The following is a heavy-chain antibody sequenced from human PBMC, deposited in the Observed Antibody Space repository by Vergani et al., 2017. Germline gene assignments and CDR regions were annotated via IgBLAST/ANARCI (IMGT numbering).Heavy chain of an antibody. Sequence: EVQLVESGGGLVQPGGSLRLSCAASGFTFSSYEMNWVRQAPGKGLEWVSYISSSGSTIYYADSVKGRFTISRDNAKNSLYLQMNSLRAEDTAVYYCARXRKSSSWYESESHYYYYGMDVWGQGTTVTVSS. CDR2: ISSSGSTI. CDR1: GFTFSSYE. J-gene: IGHJ6*02. V-gene: IGHV3-48*03. CDR3: ARXRKSSSWYESESHYYYYGMDV. D-gene: IGHD6-13*01.